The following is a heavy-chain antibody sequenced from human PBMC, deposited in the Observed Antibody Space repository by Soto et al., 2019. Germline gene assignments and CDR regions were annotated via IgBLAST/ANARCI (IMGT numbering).Heavy chain of an antibody. V-gene: IGHV3-23*01. CDR3: AKSAMVRGGGWFDP. Sequence: EVQLLESGGGLVQPGGSLRLSCAASRFTFSTYALTWVRQAPGKGLEWVSDISGSGGNTYYADSVKGRFTISRDNSKNTRYLLMNRLRADDTAVCDCAKSAMVRGGGWFDPWGQGTLVTVSS. CDR1: RFTFSTYA. CDR2: ISGSGGNT. J-gene: IGHJ5*02. D-gene: IGHD3-10*01.